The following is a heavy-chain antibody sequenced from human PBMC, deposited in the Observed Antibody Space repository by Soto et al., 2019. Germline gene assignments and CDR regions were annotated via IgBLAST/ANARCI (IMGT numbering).Heavy chain of an antibody. Sequence: GGSLRLSCAASGFTFRSSAMSWVRQAPGKGLKWVSAISGRSGSTYYADSVKGRFTISRDNSKNTLYLQMNSLRAEDTAVYYCAKDYDFWSGRDAFDIWGQGTMVTV. V-gene: IGHV3-23*01. D-gene: IGHD3-3*01. CDR1: GFTFRSSA. CDR2: ISGRSGST. CDR3: AKDYDFWSGRDAFDI. J-gene: IGHJ3*02.